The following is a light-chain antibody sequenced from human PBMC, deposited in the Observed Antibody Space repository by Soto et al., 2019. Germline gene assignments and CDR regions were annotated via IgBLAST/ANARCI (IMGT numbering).Light chain of an antibody. J-gene: IGKJ5*01. CDR3: QHLNKYPVT. Sequence: IQLTQSPSSLSASVGDRVTISCRASQDIGNYLAWYQQKPGEAPKLLIYDASTVQSGVPLRFGGSGSGTDVTLTISSLQPADFATYYCQHLNKYPVTFGQGTRLEIK. V-gene: IGKV1-9*01. CDR1: QDIGNY. CDR2: DAS.